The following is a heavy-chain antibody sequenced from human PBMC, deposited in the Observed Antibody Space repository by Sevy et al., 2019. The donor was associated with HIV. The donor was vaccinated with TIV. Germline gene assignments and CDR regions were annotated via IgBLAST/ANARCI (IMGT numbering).Heavy chain of an antibody. V-gene: IGHV3-7*01. CDR1: GFTFNMYW. CDR2: IKEDGSER. Sequence: GGSLRLSCAASGFTFNMYWMTWVRQAPGKGLEWVANIKEDGSERKYLDSVKGRFTISRDNAKESLYLQINSLRAEDTAVYYCARHCSGGSCYSLLPHYDYGMDVWGQGTTVTVSS. D-gene: IGHD2-15*01. CDR3: ARHCSGGSCYSLLPHYDYGMDV. J-gene: IGHJ6*02.